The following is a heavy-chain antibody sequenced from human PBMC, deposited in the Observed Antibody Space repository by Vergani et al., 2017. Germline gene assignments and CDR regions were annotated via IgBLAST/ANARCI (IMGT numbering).Heavy chain of an antibody. Sequence: QITLKESGPTLVKPTQTLTLTCTFSGFSLNTRGVSVAWIRQPPGKALDWLPLIYWNDDQHYSPSLNNRVTITKDTSKNQVVLTMTNMDYVDTGTYYCVYRKTECGTTGVFYPFYYYYYMDVWGKGTTVTVSS. CDR2: IYWNDDQ. CDR1: GFSLNTRGVS. V-gene: IGHV2-5*04. J-gene: IGHJ6*03. CDR3: VYRKTECGTTGVFYPFYYYYYMDV. D-gene: IGHD1-7*01.